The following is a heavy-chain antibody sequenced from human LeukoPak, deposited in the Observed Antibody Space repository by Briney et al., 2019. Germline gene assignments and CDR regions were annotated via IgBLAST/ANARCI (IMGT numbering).Heavy chain of an antibody. CDR2: ISYDGSNK. Sequence: PGGSLRLSCAASGFTFSSYAMHWVRQAPGKGLEWVAVISYDGSNKYYADSVKGRFTISRDNSKNTLYLQMNSLRAEDTAVYYCARDQRITMVRGENDYWGQGTLVTVSS. J-gene: IGHJ4*02. V-gene: IGHV3-30-3*01. CDR1: GFTFSSYA. D-gene: IGHD3-10*01. CDR3: ARDQRITMVRGENDY.